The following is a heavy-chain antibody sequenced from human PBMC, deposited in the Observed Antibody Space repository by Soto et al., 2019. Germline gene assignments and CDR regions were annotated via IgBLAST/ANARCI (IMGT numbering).Heavy chain of an antibody. CDR3: AKDDCSSPSCYRRRAFHV. J-gene: IGHJ3*01. CDR1: GFAFSGYG. D-gene: IGHD2-2*01. Sequence: VQLVESGGGVVQPGRSLRLSCAASGFAFSGYGMHWVRQAPGEGLEWVALISFDGSNKFYADSVKGRFTISRDNSKNTVYLEMNSLRTEDTGVFYCAKDDCSSPSCYRRRAFHVWGQGTMVTVSS. CDR2: ISFDGSNK. V-gene: IGHV3-30*18.